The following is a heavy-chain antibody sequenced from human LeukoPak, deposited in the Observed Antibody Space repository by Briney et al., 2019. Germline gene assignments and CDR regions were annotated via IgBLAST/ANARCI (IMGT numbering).Heavy chain of an antibody. CDR3: AKLLWFGELGGGPFDI. Sequence: GGSLRLSCAASGFTFSSYSMNWVRQAPGKGLEWVSYISSSSSTIYYADSVKGRFSISRDNSKNTLYQQMNSLRAEDTAIYYCAKLLWFGELGGGPFDIWGQGTMVTVSS. J-gene: IGHJ3*02. CDR2: ISSSSSTI. V-gene: IGHV3-48*01. D-gene: IGHD3-10*01. CDR1: GFTFSSYS.